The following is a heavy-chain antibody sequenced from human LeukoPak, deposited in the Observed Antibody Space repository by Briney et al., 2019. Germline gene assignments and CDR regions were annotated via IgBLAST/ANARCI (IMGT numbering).Heavy chain of an antibody. D-gene: IGHD2-15*01. CDR1: GGSISSRSYY. J-gene: IGHJ1*01. V-gene: IGHV4-61*02. CDR3: ARRLLGYCSGGSCYSGYFQH. Sequence: SQTLSLTCTVSGGSISSRSYYWSWIRQPAGKGLEWIGRINTSGSTKYNPSLKSRFTISVDTSKNLFSLKLSSVTAADTAVYYCARRLLGYCSGGSCYSGYFQHWGQGTLVTVSS. CDR2: INTSGST.